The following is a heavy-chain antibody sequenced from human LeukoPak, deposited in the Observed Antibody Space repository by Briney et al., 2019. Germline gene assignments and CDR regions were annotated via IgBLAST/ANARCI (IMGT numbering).Heavy chain of an antibody. CDR3: ARGEYVVRGAYGYFDL. V-gene: IGHV1-69*04. Sequence: SVKVSCKASGYTFTSYGISWVRQAPGQGLEWMGKIIPMFGIANCAQKFQGRVTITADKSTSTVYMELSSLRSEDTAVYYCARGEYVVRGAYGYFDLWGRGTLVTVSS. J-gene: IGHJ2*01. CDR1: GYTFTSYG. D-gene: IGHD3-10*01. CDR2: IIPMFGIA.